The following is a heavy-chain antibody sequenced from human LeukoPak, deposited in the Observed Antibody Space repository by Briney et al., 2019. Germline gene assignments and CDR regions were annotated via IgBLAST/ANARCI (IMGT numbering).Heavy chain of an antibody. CDR3: ARGTGDCGGDCSWGLWANSDY. J-gene: IGHJ4*02. CDR2: LSGTSSYI. D-gene: IGHD2-21*02. Sequence: GGSLRLSCAASGFTFSSYSMNWVRQAPGKGLEWVSSLSGTSSYIYYADSVKGRFTISRDNAKNSLFLQMNSLRAEDTAVYYCARGTGDCGGDCSWGLWANSDYWGQGALVTVSS. V-gene: IGHV3-21*01. CDR1: GFTFSSYS.